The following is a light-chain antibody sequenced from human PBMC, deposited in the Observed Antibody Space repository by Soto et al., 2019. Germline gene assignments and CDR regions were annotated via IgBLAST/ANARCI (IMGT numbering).Light chain of an antibody. J-gene: IGKJ2*01. V-gene: IGKV3-15*01. CDR1: QSVSSN. Sequence: EIVMTQSPATLSVSPGERATLSCRASQSVSSNLAWYQQKPCQAPRLLIYGASTRATGIPARFSGSGSGTEFTLTISSLQSEDFAVYYCQQYNNWPRTFGQGTKLESK. CDR2: GAS. CDR3: QQYNNWPRT.